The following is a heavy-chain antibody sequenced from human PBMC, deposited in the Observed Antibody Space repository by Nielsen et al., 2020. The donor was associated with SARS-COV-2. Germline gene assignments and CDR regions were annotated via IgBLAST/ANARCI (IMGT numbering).Heavy chain of an antibody. CDR1: GFTFADYA. CDR2: ISWNSGSI. CDR3: ATLPGIAVAGAYYYYYGMDV. Sequence: GGSLRLSCAASGFTFADYAMHWVRQAPGKGLEWVSGISWNSGSIGYADSVKGRFTISRDNAKNSLYLQMNSLRAEDTALYYCATLPGIAVAGAYYYYYGMDVWGQGTTVTVSS. J-gene: IGHJ6*02. D-gene: IGHD6-19*01. V-gene: IGHV3-9*01.